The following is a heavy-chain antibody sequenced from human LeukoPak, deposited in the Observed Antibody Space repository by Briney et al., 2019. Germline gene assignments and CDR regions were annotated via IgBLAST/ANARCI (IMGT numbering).Heavy chain of an antibody. CDR1: GYSFTSYW. CDR2: IYPGDSDT. CDR3: ARQAVPVAKYFQY. J-gene: IGHJ1*01. D-gene: IGHD2-2*01. Sequence: GESLRISCQASGYSFTSYWIGWVRQMPGKGLEWMGIIYPGDSDTRYSPSFQGQVTISADKSISTAYLQWSSLKASDTAMYYRARQAVPVAKYFQYWGQGTLVTVSS. V-gene: IGHV5-51*01.